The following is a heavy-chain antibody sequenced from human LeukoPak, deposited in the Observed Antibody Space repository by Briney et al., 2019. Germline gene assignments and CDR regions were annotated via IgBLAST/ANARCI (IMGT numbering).Heavy chain of an antibody. CDR3: ARGGSPGQYYGMDV. CDR2: ISSSSSTI. CDR1: GFTFSSYS. V-gene: IGHV3-48*02. J-gene: IGHJ6*02. D-gene: IGHD3-10*01. Sequence: GGSLRLSCAASGFTFSSYSMNWVRQAPGKGLEWVSYISSSSSTIYYADSVKGRFTISRDNAENSLYLQMNSLRDEDTAVYYCARGGSPGQYYGMDVWGQGTTVTVSS.